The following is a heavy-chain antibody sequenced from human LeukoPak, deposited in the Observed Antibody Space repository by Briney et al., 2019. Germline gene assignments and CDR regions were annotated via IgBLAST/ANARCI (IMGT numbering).Heavy chain of an antibody. CDR3: ARPSCSGGTCFDY. J-gene: IGHJ4*01. CDR2: IKPDGSGK. CDR1: GFTFSSLW. D-gene: IGHD2-15*01. Sequence: PGGSLTLSCAASGFTFSSLWMSWVRQAPGKGPEWVAHIKPDGSGKYYVDSMEGRFSISRDNAKNSLFLQMSSLRAEDTAVYYCARPSCSGGTCFDYWGHGVLVTVSS. V-gene: IGHV3-7*03.